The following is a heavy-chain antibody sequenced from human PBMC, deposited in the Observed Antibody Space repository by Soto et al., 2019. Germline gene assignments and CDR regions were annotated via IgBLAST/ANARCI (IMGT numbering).Heavy chain of an antibody. D-gene: IGHD3-10*01. CDR3: ARDRLYGAGLIDV. Sequence: TGGSPRLSCAASGFTFSSYGMHWVRQAPGKGLEWVAVISSDGSDKYYADSVKGRFTISRDNSKNTLYVQLNRMRAEDTALYYCARDRLYGAGLIDVWGQGTTVTVSS. V-gene: IGHV3-30*04. CDR1: GFTFSSYG. J-gene: IGHJ6*02. CDR2: ISSDGSDK.